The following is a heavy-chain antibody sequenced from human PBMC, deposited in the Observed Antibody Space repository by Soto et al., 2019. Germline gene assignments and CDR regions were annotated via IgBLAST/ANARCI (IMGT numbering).Heavy chain of an antibody. V-gene: IGHV4-34*01. Sequence: QVQLQQWGAGPLRPLETLSLTCGVAGGSFSGYYWAWIRPSPGKGLEWLGEINDRGSINYNPSRRRRVSISVDTSKNRYSLNLRSGTSAATAVYYCAREIHDILTGPPWVWYFDLWGRGPLVTVSS. CDR2: INDRGSI. CDR3: AREIHDILTGPPWVWYFDL. D-gene: IGHD3-9*01. J-gene: IGHJ2*01. CDR1: GGSFSGYY.